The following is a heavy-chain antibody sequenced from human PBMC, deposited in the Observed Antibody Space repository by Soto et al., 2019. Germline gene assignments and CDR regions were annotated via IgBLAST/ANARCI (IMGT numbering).Heavy chain of an antibody. Sequence: EVQLLESGGGLVQPGGSLRLSCAASGFTFSSYAMSWVRQAPGKGLEWVSAISGSGGSTYYADSVKGRFTISRDNSKTTLYLQMNSLRAEDTAVYYCPKDRGWLQFYFDYWGQGTLVTVSS. CDR2: ISGSGGST. D-gene: IGHD5-12*01. CDR1: GFTFSSYA. V-gene: IGHV3-23*01. J-gene: IGHJ4*02. CDR3: PKDRGWLQFYFDY.